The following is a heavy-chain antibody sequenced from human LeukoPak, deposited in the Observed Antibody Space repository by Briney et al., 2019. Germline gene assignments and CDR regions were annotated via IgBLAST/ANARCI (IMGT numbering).Heavy chain of an antibody. V-gene: IGHV3-48*03. CDR2: ISSSDSTI. Sequence: PGGSLRLSFEASGLTLSSYVMNWVGQVPGKGLGGVYYISSSDSTIYYADSVKGRFTIYRDNAKNSLYLQMNSLRAEDTAVYYCAELGITMIGGVWGKGTTVTISS. CDR3: AELGITMIGGV. D-gene: IGHD3-10*02. CDR1: GLTLSSYV. J-gene: IGHJ6*04.